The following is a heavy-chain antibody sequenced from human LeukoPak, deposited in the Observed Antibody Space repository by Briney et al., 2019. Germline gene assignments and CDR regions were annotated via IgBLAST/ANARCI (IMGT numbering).Heavy chain of an antibody. CDR1: GYTFTSYD. CDR2: MNPNSGNT. Sequence: ASVKVSCKASGYTFTSYDINWVRQATGQGLEWMGWMNPNSGNTGYAQKLQGRVTMTRSTSISTAYMELSRLRSEDTAVYYCARQLWFGEASDWFDPWGQGTLVTVSS. V-gene: IGHV1-8*01. D-gene: IGHD3-10*01. J-gene: IGHJ5*02. CDR3: ARQLWFGEASDWFDP.